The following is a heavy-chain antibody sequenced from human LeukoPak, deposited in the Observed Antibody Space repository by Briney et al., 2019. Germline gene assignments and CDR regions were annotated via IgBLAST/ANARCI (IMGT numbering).Heavy chain of an antibody. CDR2: ISSSSSNT. J-gene: IGHJ3*01. D-gene: IGHD3-3*01. V-gene: IGHV3-21*01. CDR3: AQGDSYYDFLLSV. CDR1: GFTFSSNS. Sequence: GGSLRLSCAASGFTFSSNSMNWVRQVPGKGLEWVSSISSSSSNTYYADSVKGRFTISRDNGKNSLYLQMNSLRAEDTAVYYCAQGDSYYDFLLSVWGQGTMVTVSS.